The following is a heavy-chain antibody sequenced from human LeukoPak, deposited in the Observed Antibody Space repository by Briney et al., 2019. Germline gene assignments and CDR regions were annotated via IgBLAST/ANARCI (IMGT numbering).Heavy chain of an antibody. CDR1: GFTFSSYS. Sequence: GRSLRLSCAASGFTFSSYSMNWVRQAPGKGLEWVSSISSSSSYIYYADSVKGQFTISRDNAKNSLYLQMNSLRAEDTAVYYCARAALSGSYDYWGQGTLVTVSS. D-gene: IGHD1-26*01. CDR3: ARAALSGSYDY. CDR2: ISSSSSYI. J-gene: IGHJ4*02. V-gene: IGHV3-21*01.